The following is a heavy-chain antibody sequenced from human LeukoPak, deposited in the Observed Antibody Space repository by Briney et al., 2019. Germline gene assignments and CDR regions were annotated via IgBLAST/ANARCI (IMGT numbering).Heavy chain of an antibody. CDR2: ISYDGSNK. CDR1: GFTFSSYG. V-gene: IGHV3-30*18. CDR3: AKDSPSDY. J-gene: IGHJ4*02. Sequence: GRSLRLSCAASGFTFSSYGMHWVRQAPGKGLEWVAVISYDGSNKYYADSVKGRFTISRDNSKNTLYLQMNSLRAEDTAMYYCAKDSPSDYWGQGTLVTVSS.